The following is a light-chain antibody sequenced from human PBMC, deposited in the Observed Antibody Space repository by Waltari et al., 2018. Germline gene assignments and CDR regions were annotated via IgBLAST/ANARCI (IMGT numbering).Light chain of an antibody. V-gene: IGLV3-25*03. Sequence: SYELTQPPSVSVSPGQTARITCSGDALPKHYAYWFQQKPGQAPVLGICKDSERPSGIPERFAGSRSGITVTLTISGVQAEDDADYYCQSTDSSGSYRVFGGGTRLTVL. CDR2: KDS. J-gene: IGLJ2*01. CDR1: ALPKHY. CDR3: QSTDSSGSYRV.